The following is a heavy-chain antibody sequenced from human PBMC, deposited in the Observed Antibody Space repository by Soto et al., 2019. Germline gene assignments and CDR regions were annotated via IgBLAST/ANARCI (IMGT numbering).Heavy chain of an antibody. V-gene: IGHV4-34*01. CDR1: GGSLSGYY. CDR2: INHSGST. Sequence: PSETLSLTCAVYGGSLSGYYCNWIRQSPGKGLEWIGEINHSGSTTYNPSLKSRLTMSADTSKNQFSLKLSSVTAADTAIYYCARRTVNIRTFYSGLKTHCFDYWGQGAPVTVSS. D-gene: IGHD6-19*01. CDR3: ARRTVNIRTFYSGLKTHCFDY. J-gene: IGHJ4*02.